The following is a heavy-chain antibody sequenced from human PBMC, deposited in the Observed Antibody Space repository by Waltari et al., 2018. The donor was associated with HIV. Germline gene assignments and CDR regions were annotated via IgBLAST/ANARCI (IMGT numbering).Heavy chain of an antibody. CDR2: IYYRGST. Sequence: QVQLQESGPGLVKPSQTLSLTCTVSGGSISSGGYYWSWSRQRPGKGLEWVGFIYYRGSTYYNPSLKCLVTISVDTSKNQFSLKLSSVPAADTAVYYCARDPATIFGGGGRDYGMDVWGQGTTVTVSS. D-gene: IGHD3-3*01. V-gene: IGHV4-31*01. CDR3: ARDPATIFGGGGRDYGMDV. CDR1: GGSISSGGYY. J-gene: IGHJ6*02.